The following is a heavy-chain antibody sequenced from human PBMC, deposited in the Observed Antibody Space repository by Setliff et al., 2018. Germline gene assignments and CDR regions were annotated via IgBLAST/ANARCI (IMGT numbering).Heavy chain of an antibody. V-gene: IGHV7-4-1*02. CDR3: ASARPHFGVVIRSPPDY. Sequence: ASVKVSCKASAYTFTGYAMNWVRQAPGQGLEWMGWINTNTGNPTYAQGFTGRFVFSLDTSVSTAYLQISSLKAEDTAVYYCASARPHFGVVIRSPPDYWGQGTLVTVSS. D-gene: IGHD3-3*01. CDR2: INTNTGNP. CDR1: AYTFTGYA. J-gene: IGHJ4*02.